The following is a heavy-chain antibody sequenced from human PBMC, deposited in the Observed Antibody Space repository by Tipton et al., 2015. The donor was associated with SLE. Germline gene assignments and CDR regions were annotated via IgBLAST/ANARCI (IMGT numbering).Heavy chain of an antibody. CDR3: ARGAYFYYDMDV. CDR1: GGSISNYY. D-gene: IGHD3-16*01. Sequence: TLSLTCTVSGGSISNYYWSWIRQSPGKGLEWIGYMYDSGSTTYNPSLKSRVTISVDASKNQFSLNLSSVTAADTAVYYCARGAYFYYDMDVWVQGTTVIVSS. CDR2: MYDSGST. J-gene: IGHJ6*02. V-gene: IGHV4-59*01.